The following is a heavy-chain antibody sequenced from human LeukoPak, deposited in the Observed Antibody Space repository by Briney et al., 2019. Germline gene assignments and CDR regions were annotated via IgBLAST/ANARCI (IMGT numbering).Heavy chain of an antibody. CDR1: GFTFSSYS. Sequence: PGGSLRLSCAAYGFTFSSYSMNWVRQAPGKGLEWVSYISSSTSTIYYADSVKGRFTISRDNAKNSLYLQMNSLRAEDTAVYYCARDNDYDFWSGYPNWFDPWGQGTLVTVSS. J-gene: IGHJ5*02. D-gene: IGHD3-3*01. V-gene: IGHV3-48*04. CDR3: ARDNDYDFWSGYPNWFDP. CDR2: ISSSTSTI.